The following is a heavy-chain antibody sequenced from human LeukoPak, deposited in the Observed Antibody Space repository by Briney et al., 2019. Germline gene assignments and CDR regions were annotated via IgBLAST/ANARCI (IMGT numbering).Heavy chain of an antibody. D-gene: IGHD6-13*01. Sequence: SETLSLTCTVSGGSISSSSYYWGWIRQPPGKGLEWIGEISHSGSTNYNPSLKSRVTISVDTSKNQFSLKLSSVTAADTAVYYCASDPAAAGTIWGQGTLVTVSS. J-gene: IGHJ4*02. CDR3: ASDPAAAGTI. V-gene: IGHV4-39*07. CDR1: GGSISSSSYY. CDR2: ISHSGST.